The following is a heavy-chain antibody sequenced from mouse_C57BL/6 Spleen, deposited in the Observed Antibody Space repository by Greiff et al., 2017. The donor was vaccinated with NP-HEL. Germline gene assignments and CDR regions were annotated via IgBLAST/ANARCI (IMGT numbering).Heavy chain of an antibody. V-gene: IGHV1-39*01. Sequence: VQLKEPGPELVKPGASVKISCKASGYSFTDYNMNWVKQSNGKSLEWIGVINPNYGTTSYNQKFKGKATLTVDQSSSTAYMQLNSLTSEDSAVYYCGRGLYGYYYAMGYWGQGTSVTVAS. CDR1: GYSFTDYN. D-gene: IGHD2-2*01. J-gene: IGHJ4*01. CDR2: INPNYGTT. CDR3: GRGLYGYYYAMGY.